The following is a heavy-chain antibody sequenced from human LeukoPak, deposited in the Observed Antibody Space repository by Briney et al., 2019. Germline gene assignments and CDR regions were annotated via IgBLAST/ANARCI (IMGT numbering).Heavy chain of an antibody. CDR3: ARYCSSTSCVIFDY. CDR1: GGSISSYY. D-gene: IGHD2-2*01. J-gene: IGHJ4*02. CDR2: IYYSGST. Sequence: KPSETLSLTCTVSGGSISSYYWGWIRQPPGKGLEWIGSIYYSGSTYYNPSLKSRVTISVDTSKNQFSLKLSSVTAADTAVYYCARYCSSTSCVIFDYWGQGTLVTVSS. V-gene: IGHV4-39*01.